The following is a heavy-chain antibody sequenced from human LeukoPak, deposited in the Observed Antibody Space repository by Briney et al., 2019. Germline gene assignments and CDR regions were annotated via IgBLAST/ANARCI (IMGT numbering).Heavy chain of an antibody. Sequence: GGSLRLSCAASGFTFNDYAMSWVRQAPGKGLEWVSGISGSGRITYYADSVKGRLTISRDNSKNTLYLQMNSLRGEDTAIYFCAKEITGRYAYWGQGTLVTVSS. J-gene: IGHJ4*02. V-gene: IGHV3-23*01. CDR1: GFTFNDYA. CDR2: ISGSGRIT. CDR3: AKEITGRYAY. D-gene: IGHD6-19*01.